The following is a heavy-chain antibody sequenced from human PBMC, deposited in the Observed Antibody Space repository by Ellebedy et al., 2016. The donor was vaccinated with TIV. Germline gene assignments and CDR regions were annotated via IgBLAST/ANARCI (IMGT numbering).Heavy chain of an antibody. D-gene: IGHD2-2*01. V-gene: IGHV3-48*04. CDR1: GFTFSTYD. CDR2: ISSSSDTR. Sequence: PGGSLRLSRAASGFTFSTYDMNWVRQAPGKGLECLSYISSSSDTRYYADSVKGRFSISRDNSKNSLFLQMNSLGVEDTAVYYCATAIVVVPATMHWGQGTVVTVSS. J-gene: IGHJ4*02. CDR3: ATAIVVVPATMH.